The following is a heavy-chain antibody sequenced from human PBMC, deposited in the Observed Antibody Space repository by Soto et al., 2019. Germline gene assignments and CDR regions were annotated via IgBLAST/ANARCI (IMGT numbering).Heavy chain of an antibody. CDR2: IYGSGNT. CDR1: GGSISSYY. Sequence: SETLSLTCAFSGGSISSYYWSWIRQPPGKGLEWIGYIYGSGNTNYNPSLNSRVIISIDTSQNQLSLKLTSVTAADTAVYYCARPHGGPYAFDIWGRGTMVTVSS. V-gene: IGHV4-59*01. J-gene: IGHJ3*02. D-gene: IGHD3-10*01. CDR3: ARPHGGPYAFDI.